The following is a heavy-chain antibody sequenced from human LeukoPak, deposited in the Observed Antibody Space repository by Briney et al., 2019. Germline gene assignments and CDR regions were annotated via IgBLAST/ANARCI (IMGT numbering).Heavy chain of an antibody. D-gene: IGHD2-21*01. Sequence: PGGSLRLSCAASGFTFSTYALHWVRQVPGKGLEYVSAISSIGGTTYYANSVKGRFTISRDNSKNTLYLQMGSLKPEDTAVYYCARVGDNTAFDYWGQGTLVTVSS. J-gene: IGHJ4*02. CDR1: GFTFSTYA. CDR2: ISSIGGTT. CDR3: ARVGDNTAFDY. V-gene: IGHV3-64*01.